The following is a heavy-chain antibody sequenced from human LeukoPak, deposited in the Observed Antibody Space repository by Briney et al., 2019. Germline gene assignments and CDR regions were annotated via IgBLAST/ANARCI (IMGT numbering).Heavy chain of an antibody. CDR1: GYTFTSYD. Sequence: ASVKVSCKASGYTFTSYDINWVRQATGQGLEWMGRMNPNSGNTGYAQKFQGRVTMTRNTSISTAYMELSSLRSEDTAVYYCTRGQNYYDFWSGYYYFIWGQGTLVTVSS. J-gene: IGHJ4*02. CDR3: TRGQNYYDFWSGYYYFI. CDR2: MNPNSGNT. D-gene: IGHD3-3*01. V-gene: IGHV1-8*01.